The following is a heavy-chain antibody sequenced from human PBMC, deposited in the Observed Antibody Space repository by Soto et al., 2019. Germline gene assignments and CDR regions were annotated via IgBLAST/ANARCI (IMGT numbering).Heavy chain of an antibody. D-gene: IGHD4-17*01. CDR2: ISSSSSYI. Sequence: GGSLRLSCAASGFTFSSYSMNWVRQAPGKGLEWVSSISSSSSYIYYADSVKGRFTISRDNAKNPLYLQMNSLRAEDTAVYYCARHDYGYPSAFDIWGQGTMVTVSS. CDR3: ARHDYGYPSAFDI. V-gene: IGHV3-21*01. J-gene: IGHJ3*02. CDR1: GFTFSSYS.